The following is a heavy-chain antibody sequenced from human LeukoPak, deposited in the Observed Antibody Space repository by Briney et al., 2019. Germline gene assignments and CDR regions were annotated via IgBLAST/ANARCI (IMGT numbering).Heavy chain of an antibody. CDR3: AKGGYKYGH. CDR1: GFIFSNYW. V-gene: IGHV3-20*04. D-gene: IGHD5-18*01. J-gene: IGHJ4*02. CDR2: INWNGGST. Sequence: GGSLRLSCAASGFIFSNYWMNWVRQAPGKGLEWVSGINWNGGSTGYADSVKGRFTISRDNAKNSLYLQMNSLRAEDTAVYYCAKGGYKYGHWGQGTLVTVSS.